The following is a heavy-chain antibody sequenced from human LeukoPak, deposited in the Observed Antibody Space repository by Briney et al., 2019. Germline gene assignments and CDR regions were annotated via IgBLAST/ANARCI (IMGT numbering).Heavy chain of an antibody. CDR3: ARNHTHEGYGYYFDY. CDR1: GGSISSSSYY. Sequence: SETQSLTCTVSGGSISSSSYYWGWIRQPPGKGLEWIGSIYYSGSTHYNPSLKSRVTISVDTSKKQFSLKLSSVTAADTAVYYCARNHTHEGYGYYFDYWGQGTLITVSS. D-gene: IGHD5-18*01. CDR2: IYYSGST. J-gene: IGHJ4*02. V-gene: IGHV4-39*01.